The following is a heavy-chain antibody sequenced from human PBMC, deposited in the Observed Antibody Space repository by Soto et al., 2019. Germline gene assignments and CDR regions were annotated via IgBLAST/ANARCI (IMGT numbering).Heavy chain of an antibody. CDR2: INPNSDGT. J-gene: IGHJ6*03. Sequence: ASVKVSCKASGYTFTDYYMHWVRQSPGQGLEWMGWINPNSDGTNYAQKFQGWVTMTRDTSISTAYMELSRLRFDDTAVYYCARGMAGDFWSGYYSSTYMDVWGKGTTVTVSS. D-gene: IGHD3-3*01. V-gene: IGHV1-2*04. CDR3: ARGMAGDFWSGYYSSTYMDV. CDR1: GYTFTDYY.